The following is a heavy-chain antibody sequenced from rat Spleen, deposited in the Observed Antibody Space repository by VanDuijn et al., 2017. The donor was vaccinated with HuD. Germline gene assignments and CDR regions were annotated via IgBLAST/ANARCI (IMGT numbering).Heavy chain of an antibody. CDR2: INSAGST. J-gene: IGHJ2*01. Sequence: EVQLQESGPGLVKPSQSLSLTCSVTGYSITSGYGWNWIRKFPGNKLEWMGYINSAGSTIYNPSLNSRISISRDTSKNQFFLQVNSVTPEDAATYYCARYRDSYGHMGIFDYWGQGVMVTVTS. V-gene: IGHV3-3*01. CDR1: GYSITSGYG. D-gene: IGHD1-12*01. CDR3: ARYRDSYGHMGIFDY.